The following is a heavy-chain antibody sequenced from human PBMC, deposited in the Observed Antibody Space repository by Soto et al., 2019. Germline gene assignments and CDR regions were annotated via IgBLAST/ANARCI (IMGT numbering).Heavy chain of an antibody. CDR2: IYYSGST. CDR3: ATYIPGGYYYDSSGYYDAFDI. V-gene: IGHV4-31*03. Sequence: SETLSLTCTVSGGSISSGGYYWSWIRQHPGKGLEWIGYIYYSGSTYYNPSLKSRVTISVDTSKNQFSLRLSSVTAADTAVYYCATYIPGGYYYDSSGYYDAFDIWGQGTMVTVSS. J-gene: IGHJ3*02. CDR1: GGSISSGGYY. D-gene: IGHD3-22*01.